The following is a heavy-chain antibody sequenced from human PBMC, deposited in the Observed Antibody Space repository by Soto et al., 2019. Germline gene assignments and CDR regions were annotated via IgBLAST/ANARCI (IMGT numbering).Heavy chain of an antibody. D-gene: IGHD3-22*01. J-gene: IGHJ3*02. CDR2: ISYDGSNK. CDR1: GFTFSSYA. CDR3: ARDRSTMIVVVITTTSAFDI. V-gene: IGHV3-30-3*01. Sequence: GGSLRLSCAASGFTFSSYAMHWVRQSPGKGLEWVAVISYDGSNKYYADSVKGRFTISRDNSKNTLYLQTNSLRAEDTAVYYCARDRSTMIVVVITTTSAFDIWGQGTMVTVSS.